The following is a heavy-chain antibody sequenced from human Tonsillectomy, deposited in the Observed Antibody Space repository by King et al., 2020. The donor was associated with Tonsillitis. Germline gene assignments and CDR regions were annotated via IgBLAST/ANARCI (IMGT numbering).Heavy chain of an antibody. J-gene: IGHJ4*02. Sequence: VQLVESGGGLVQPGGSLRLSCAASGFTFSSYSMNWVRQAPGKGLEWVSYIDLRSDGISYADSVKGRFTISRDTAKNSIYLQMNSLRAEDTAVYFCARDWSYSFDNWGPGILVTVSS. CDR1: GFTFSSYS. CDR3: ARDWSYSFDN. CDR2: IDLRSDGI. D-gene: IGHD3-10*01. V-gene: IGHV3-48*04.